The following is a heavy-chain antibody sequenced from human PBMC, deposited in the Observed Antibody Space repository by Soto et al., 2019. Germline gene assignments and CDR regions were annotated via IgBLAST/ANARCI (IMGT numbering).Heavy chain of an antibody. CDR2: VNHRGST. J-gene: IGHJ5*02. V-gene: IGHV4-34*01. CDR3: APSVVVPAAP. D-gene: IGHD2-2*01. Sequence: QVQLQQWGAGLLKPSEPLSLTCVVYGESFSGYYWNWIRQTPGKGLEWIGDVNHRGSTTYNPSLTSRVTISADASKNLLSLHLSSVTAADTAVYYCAPSVVVPAAPWGQGTLVTVSS. CDR1: GESFSGYY.